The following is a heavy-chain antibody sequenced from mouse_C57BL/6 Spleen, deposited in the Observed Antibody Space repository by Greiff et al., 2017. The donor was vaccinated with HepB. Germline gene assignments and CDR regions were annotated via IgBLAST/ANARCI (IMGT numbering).Heavy chain of an antibody. CDR3: ANNDGSSLSYWYFDV. V-gene: IGHV5-17*01. CDR1: GFTFSDYG. J-gene: IGHJ1*03. CDR2: ISSGSSTI. Sequence: EVKLMESGGGLVKPGGSLKLSCAASGFTFSDYGMHWVRQAPEKGLEWVAYISSGSSTIYYADTVKGRFTISRDNAKNTLFLQTTSLRSEDTAMYYCANNDGSSLSYWYFDVWGTGTTVTVSS. D-gene: IGHD1-1*01.